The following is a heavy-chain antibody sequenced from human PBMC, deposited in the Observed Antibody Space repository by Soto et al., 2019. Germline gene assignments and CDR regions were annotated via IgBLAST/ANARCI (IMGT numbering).Heavy chain of an antibody. V-gene: IGHV1-24*01. CDR2: FDPEDGET. CDR1: GYTLTELS. J-gene: IGHJ4*02. CDR3: ATVDPNSGYDSAFDY. Sequence: QVQLVQSGAEVKKPGASVKVSCKVSGYTLTELSMHWVRQAPGKGLEWMGGFDPEDGETIYAQKFQGRVTMTEDTSXXTAYMELSSLRSEDTAVYYCATVDPNSGYDSAFDYWGQGTLVTVSS. D-gene: IGHD5-12*01.